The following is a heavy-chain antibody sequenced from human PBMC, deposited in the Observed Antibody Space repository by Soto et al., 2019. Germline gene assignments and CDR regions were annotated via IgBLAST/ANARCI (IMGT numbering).Heavy chain of an antibody. CDR1: GDSVSSNSAT. CDR2: TYYRSKWYS. J-gene: IGHJ5*02. V-gene: IGHV6-1*01. D-gene: IGHD1-1*01. Sequence: PSQTLSLTCAISGDSVSSNSATWNWIRQSPSRGLEWLGRTYYRSKWYSDYAPSVKSRIAINPDTSKNQFSLHLNSVVPEDTAVYYCGRAHLGTDRYVLEPFDPWGQGTLVT. CDR3: GRAHLGTDRYVLEPFDP.